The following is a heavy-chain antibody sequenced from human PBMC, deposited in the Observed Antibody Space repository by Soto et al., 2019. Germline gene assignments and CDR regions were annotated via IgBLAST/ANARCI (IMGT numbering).Heavy chain of an antibody. CDR2: ISSNGVGT. D-gene: IGHD6-6*01. Sequence: EVQLAESGGGLAQPGGSLRLSCAASGFTLSGYAMDLVRQAPGKGLEYVSGISSNGVGTYYAKSVQGRFTISRDNSKNTVYLQMGSLRPEDMAVYYCARRARPDFYYMDVWGKGTTVTVSS. CDR1: GFTLSGYA. CDR3: ARRARPDFYYMDV. V-gene: IGHV3-64*01. J-gene: IGHJ6*03.